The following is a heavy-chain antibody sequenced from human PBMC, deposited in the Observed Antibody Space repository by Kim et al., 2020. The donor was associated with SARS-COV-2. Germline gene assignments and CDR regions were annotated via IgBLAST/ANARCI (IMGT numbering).Heavy chain of an antibody. Sequence: ASVKVSCKASGYIFSNYAMQWVRQAPGQRLEWMGWIDAGNGNTKYSQKFQGRVTITRDTTASTAYMELSSLRSEDTAVYYCAGPMVRATQYGMDVWGQGTTVTVSS. CDR3: AGPMVRATQYGMDV. D-gene: IGHD3-10*01. J-gene: IGHJ6*02. CDR2: IDAGNGNT. V-gene: IGHV1-3*01. CDR1: GYIFSNYA.